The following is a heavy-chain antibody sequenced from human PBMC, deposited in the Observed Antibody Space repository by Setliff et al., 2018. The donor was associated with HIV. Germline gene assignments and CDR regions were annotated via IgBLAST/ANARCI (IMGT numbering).Heavy chain of an antibody. CDR3: ARSLGHDYGDNDSPLYNWFDP. CDR1: GGTFSTYP. CDR2: IIPIFGTA. D-gene: IGHD4-17*01. V-gene: IGHV1-69*05. J-gene: IGHJ5*02. Sequence: GASVMVSCKASGGTFSTYPINWVRQAPGQGLEWMGGIIPIFGTANYAQKFQGRVTITTDEPTNTAYMELSSLRSEDTAVYYCARSLGHDYGDNDSPLYNWFDPWGQGTLVTVSS.